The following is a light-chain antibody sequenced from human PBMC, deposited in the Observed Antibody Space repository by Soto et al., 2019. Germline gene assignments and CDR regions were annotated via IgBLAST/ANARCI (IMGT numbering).Light chain of an antibody. CDR3: QQYNNWPPPYT. CDR2: GAS. CDR1: QSVSSN. V-gene: IGKV3-15*01. Sequence: EIVMTQSPATLSVSPGDRATLSCRASQSVSSNLAWYQQKPGQAPRLLIYGASTRATGIPARFGGSGSGTEFTLTINSLQSEDFAVYYCQQYNNWPPPYTFGQGTKLEIK. J-gene: IGKJ2*01.